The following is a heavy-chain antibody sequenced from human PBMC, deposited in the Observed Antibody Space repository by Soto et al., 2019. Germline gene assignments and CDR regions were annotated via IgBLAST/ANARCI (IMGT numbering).Heavy chain of an antibody. CDR1: GYTFTSYA. Sequence: GASVKVSCKASGYTFTSYAMHWVRQAPGQRLEWMGWINAGNGNTKYSQKFQGRVTITRDTSASTAYMELGSLRSEDTAVYYCARAPGQWLVPADYWGQGTLVTVSS. CDR3: ARAPGQWLVPADY. V-gene: IGHV1-3*01. J-gene: IGHJ4*02. CDR2: INAGNGNT. D-gene: IGHD6-19*01.